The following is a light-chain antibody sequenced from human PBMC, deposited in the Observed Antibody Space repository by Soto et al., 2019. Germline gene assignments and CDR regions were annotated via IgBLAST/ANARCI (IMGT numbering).Light chain of an antibody. J-gene: IGKJ1*01. V-gene: IGKV3-15*01. CDR1: QSVSSN. CDR2: GAS. Sequence: EIVMTQSPATLSVSPGERATLSCRASQSVSSNLAWYQQKPGQAPRLLIYGASTRATGIPARFSGSGSGTEFTLTISSLQSEDFAVHYCQQYNTWPPWTFGQGKKVAIK. CDR3: QQYNTWPPWT.